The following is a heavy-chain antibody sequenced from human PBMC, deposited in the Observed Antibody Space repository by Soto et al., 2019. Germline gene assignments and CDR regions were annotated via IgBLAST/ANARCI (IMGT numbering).Heavy chain of an antibody. CDR1: GGSISSGGYY. D-gene: IGHD2-15*01. CDR2: IYYSGST. Sequence: QVQLQESGPGLVKPSQTLSLTCTVSGGSISSGGYYWSWIRQHPGKGLEWIGYIYYSGSTYYNPSLESRVTISVDTSKNQFSLKLSSVTAADTAVYYCARAQVAARRFDPWGQGTLVTVSS. V-gene: IGHV4-31*03. J-gene: IGHJ5*02. CDR3: ARAQVAARRFDP.